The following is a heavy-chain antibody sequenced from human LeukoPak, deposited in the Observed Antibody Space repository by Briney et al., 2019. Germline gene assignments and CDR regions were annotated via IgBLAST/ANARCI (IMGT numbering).Heavy chain of an antibody. D-gene: IGHD2-21*02. V-gene: IGHV1-24*01. Sequence: ASVKVSCKVSGYTLTELSMHWARQAPGKGLEWMGGFGPEDGETIYAQKFQGRVTMTEDTSTDTAYMELSSLRSEDTAVYYCATFTPYCGGDCPDYWGQGTLVTVSS. CDR1: GYTLTELS. J-gene: IGHJ4*02. CDR2: FGPEDGET. CDR3: ATFTPYCGGDCPDY.